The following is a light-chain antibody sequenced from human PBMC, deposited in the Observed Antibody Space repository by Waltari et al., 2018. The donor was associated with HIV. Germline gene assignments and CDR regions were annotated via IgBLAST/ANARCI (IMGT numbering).Light chain of an antibody. CDR3: QEYQNNWT. CDR1: QSIGNS. J-gene: IGKJ1*01. V-gene: IGKV1-5*03. CDR2: EAS. Sequence: DIQMTQSPSTLSASTGDRVAITCRASQSIGNSLAWYQQKPGKAPKLLIHEASSLTIGVSSRFSGSGFGTEFILTIRNLQPDDFAIYYSQEYQNNWTFGQGTKV.